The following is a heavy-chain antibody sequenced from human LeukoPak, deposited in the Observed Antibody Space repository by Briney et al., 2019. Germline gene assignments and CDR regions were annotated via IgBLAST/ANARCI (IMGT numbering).Heavy chain of an antibody. Sequence: SETLSLTCTVSGGYVSSGSYYWSWIRQPPRKGLEWIGYIYYTGSTNYNPSLKSRVTISVDTSKNQFSLKLSSVTAADTAVYYCARDKERNWFDPWGQGTLVTVSS. D-gene: IGHD5-24*01. CDR3: ARDKERNWFDP. J-gene: IGHJ5*02. V-gene: IGHV4-61*01. CDR1: GGYVSSGSYY. CDR2: IYYTGST.